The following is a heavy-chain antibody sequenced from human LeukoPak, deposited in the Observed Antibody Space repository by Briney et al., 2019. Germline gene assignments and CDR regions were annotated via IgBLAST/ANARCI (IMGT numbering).Heavy chain of an antibody. J-gene: IGHJ4*02. D-gene: IGHD4-23*01. CDR3: AREVTPFY. Sequence: PGGSLRLSCAASGFTFSSYNMSWVRQAPGKGLEWVANIKQDGSEKYYVDSVKGRFTISRDNAKNSLYLQMNSLRAEDTAVYYCAREVTPFYWGQGTLVTVSS. CDR2: IKQDGSEK. CDR1: GFTFSSYN. V-gene: IGHV3-7*01.